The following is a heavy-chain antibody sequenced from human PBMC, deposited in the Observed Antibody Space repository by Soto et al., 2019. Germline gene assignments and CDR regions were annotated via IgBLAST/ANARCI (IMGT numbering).Heavy chain of an antibody. CDR3: AKALGDLSPESSDY. D-gene: IGHD3-16*02. CDR2: ISYDGSDK. V-gene: IGHV3-30*18. J-gene: IGHJ4*02. CDR1: GFTFSSYA. Sequence: QVQLVESGGGVVQPGRSLRLSCAASGFTFSSYAMHWVRQAPGKGLEWVAVISYDGSDKYYADSVKGRFTISRDNSKNTLNLQMNSLEADDKALYYCAKALGDLSPESSDYWGQGTLITVSS.